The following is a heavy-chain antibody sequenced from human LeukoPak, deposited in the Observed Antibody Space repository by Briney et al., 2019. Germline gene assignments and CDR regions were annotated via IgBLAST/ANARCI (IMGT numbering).Heavy chain of an antibody. J-gene: IGHJ6*03. Sequence: PSETLSLTCTVSGGSISSYYWSWIRQPPGQGLAWIGYIYYSGSTNYNSSLKIRVTISVDTSKNQFSLKLSSVTAADTAVYYCARGGHYYYYMDVWGKGTTVTVSS. CDR2: IYYSGST. D-gene: IGHD3-16*01. CDR1: GGSISSYY. V-gene: IGHV4-59*01. CDR3: ARGGHYYYYMDV.